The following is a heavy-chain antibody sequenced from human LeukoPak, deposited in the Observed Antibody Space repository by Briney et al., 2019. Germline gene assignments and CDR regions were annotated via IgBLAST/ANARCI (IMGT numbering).Heavy chain of an antibody. D-gene: IGHD1-26*01. V-gene: IGHV4-34*01. CDR1: GGSFSGYY. Sequence: SETLSLTCAVYGGSFSGYYWSWIRQPPGKGLEWIGSIHYSARIYYNPSLKSRLTISPDTSKNQFSLRLTSVTAADTAVYYCTREVRSAWASFDPWGQGTLVIVSS. J-gene: IGHJ5*02. CDR3: TREVRSAWASFDP. CDR2: IHYSARI.